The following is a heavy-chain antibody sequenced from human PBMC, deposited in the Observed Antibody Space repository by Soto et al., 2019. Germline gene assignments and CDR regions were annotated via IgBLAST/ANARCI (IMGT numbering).Heavy chain of an antibody. J-gene: IGHJ4*02. Sequence: GGSLRLSCAASGFTFSSYAMSWVRQAPGKGLEWVSAISGSGGSTYYADSVKGRFTISRDNSKNTLYLQMNSLRAEDTAVYYCAKDLDMIVVVSVDYWGQGTLVTVSS. CDR1: GFTFSSYA. V-gene: IGHV3-23*01. CDR2: ISGSGGST. CDR3: AKDLDMIVVVSVDY. D-gene: IGHD3-22*01.